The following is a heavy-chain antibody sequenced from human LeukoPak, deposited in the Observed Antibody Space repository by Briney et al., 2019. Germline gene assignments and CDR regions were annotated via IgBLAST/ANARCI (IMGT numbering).Heavy chain of an antibody. CDR1: GGSISSYY. D-gene: IGHD4-17*01. J-gene: IGHJ3*01. CDR2: IYHSGST. CDR3: TRATTVTTMNV. Sequence: SETLSLTCTVSGGSISSYYWSWIRQPPGKGLEWIGYIYHSGSTNYNTSLKSRVTISVDTSKNQLSLKLNSVTAADTAVYYCTRATTVTTMNVWGQGTMVTVSS. V-gene: IGHV4-59*01.